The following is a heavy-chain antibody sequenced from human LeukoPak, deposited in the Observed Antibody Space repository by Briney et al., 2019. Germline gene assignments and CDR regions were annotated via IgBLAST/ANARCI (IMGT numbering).Heavy chain of an antibody. CDR2: IYHSGST. V-gene: IGHV4-30-2*01. Sequence: KPSETLSLTCTVSGGSIYSSNYSWSWIRQPPGKGLEWIGYIYHSGSTYYNPSLKSRVTISVDRSKNQFSLKLSSVTAADTAVYYCAREDPYDAFDIWGQGTMVTVSS. CDR1: GGSIYSSNYS. J-gene: IGHJ3*02. CDR3: AREDPYDAFDI.